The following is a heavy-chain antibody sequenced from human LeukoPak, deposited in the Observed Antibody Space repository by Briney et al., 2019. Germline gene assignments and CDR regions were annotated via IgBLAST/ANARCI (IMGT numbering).Heavy chain of an antibody. CDR3: ARAPITSPFYFDY. D-gene: IGHD2-2*01. Sequence: SGGSLRLSCTASGFAFDEHGMSWVRQVPGKGLEWVSGINWSGGSTGYADPLRGRFTISGDNAKNSLYLQMDSLRAEDTALYYCARAPITSPFYFDYWGQGTLVTVSS. V-gene: IGHV3-20*04. J-gene: IGHJ4*02. CDR2: INWSGGST. CDR1: GFAFDEHG.